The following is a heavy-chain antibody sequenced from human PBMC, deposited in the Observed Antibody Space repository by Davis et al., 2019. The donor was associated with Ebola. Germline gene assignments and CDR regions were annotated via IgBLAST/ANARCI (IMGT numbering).Heavy chain of an antibody. V-gene: IGHV4-31*03. CDR2: IYYSGST. Sequence: PSETLSLTCTVSGGSISSGGYYWSWIRQHPGKGLEWIGYIYYSGSTYYNPSLKSRVTISMDTSKNKFSLRLSSVTAADTAVYYCARGLGYCSSTSCYPMFYFDYWGQGTLVTVSS. J-gene: IGHJ4*02. CDR1: GGSISSGGYY. CDR3: ARGLGYCSSTSCYPMFYFDY. D-gene: IGHD2-2*01.